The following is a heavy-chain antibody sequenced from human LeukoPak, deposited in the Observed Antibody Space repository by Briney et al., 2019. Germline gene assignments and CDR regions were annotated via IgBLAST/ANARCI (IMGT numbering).Heavy chain of an antibody. Sequence: GGSLRLSCAASGFTFSSYGIHWVRQAPGKGLEWVAVISRDGTDQFYADSVKGRLTISRDNSQSTLYLYMNSLTTEDTALYYCARAVPAPGTPENAFDIWGQGTVVTVSS. J-gene: IGHJ3*02. V-gene: IGHV3-30*19. CDR1: GFTFSSYG. CDR3: ARAVPAPGTPENAFDI. CDR2: ISRDGTDQ. D-gene: IGHD6-13*01.